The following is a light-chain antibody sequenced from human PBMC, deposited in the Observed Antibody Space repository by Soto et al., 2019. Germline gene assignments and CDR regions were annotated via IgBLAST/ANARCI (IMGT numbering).Light chain of an antibody. CDR3: SSWDDSLSPHVV. J-gene: IGLJ2*01. CDR1: SSNIGGYY. Sequence: QSVLTQPPSASGTPGQRVTISCSGSSSNIGGYYVYWYQQLPGTAPKLLIYRNDQRPSGVPDRFSGSKSGTSASLAISGLRPEDEADYYCSSWDDSLSPHVVFGGGAKVTVL. CDR2: RND. V-gene: IGLV1-47*01.